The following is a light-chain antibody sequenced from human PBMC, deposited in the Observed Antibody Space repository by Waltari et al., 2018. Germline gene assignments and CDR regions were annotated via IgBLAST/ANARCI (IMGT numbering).Light chain of an antibody. CDR1: QSVSNT. CDR2: AAS. Sequence: ERVMTQSPATLSMSPGERATVSCRASQSVSNTLAWYQQKPGQAPRLLIYAASTRATGVPARFSGSGSGTEFTLTISSLQSEDFAVYYCQQFNSWPFTFGGGTRVEIK. CDR3: QQFNSWPFT. J-gene: IGKJ4*01. V-gene: IGKV3-15*01.